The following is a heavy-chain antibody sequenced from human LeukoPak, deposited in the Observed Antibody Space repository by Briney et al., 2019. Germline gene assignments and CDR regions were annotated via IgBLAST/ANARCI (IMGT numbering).Heavy chain of an antibody. CDR1: GGTFSTYA. CDR3: ARTSSSLNYYYYYMDV. Sequence: ASVKVSCKTSGGTFSTYAITWVRQAPGQGLKWMEGIIPIFGTVNYAQKFQGRVTISADESTSTAYMELSSLRSEDTAVYYCARTSSSLNYYYYYMDVWGKGTTVTVSS. D-gene: IGHD2-2*01. V-gene: IGHV1-69*01. J-gene: IGHJ6*03. CDR2: IIPIFGTV.